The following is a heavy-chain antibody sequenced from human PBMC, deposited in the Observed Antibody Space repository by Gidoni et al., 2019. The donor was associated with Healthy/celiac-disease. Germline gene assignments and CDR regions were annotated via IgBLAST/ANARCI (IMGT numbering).Heavy chain of an antibody. CDR1: GASISRGNW. J-gene: IGHJ2*01. V-gene: IGHV4-4*02. D-gene: IGHD1-7*01. CDR3: ARGYGITGTHSWYFDL. CDR2: IYHSGST. Sequence: QMQLQESRRGRVNPSGTLPLPCAVSGASISRGNWWSWVRQPPGKVLEWIGEIYHSGSTNYNPSLKSRVTISVDKSKNQFSLKLSSVTAADTAVYYCARGYGITGTHSWYFDLWGRGTLVTVSS.